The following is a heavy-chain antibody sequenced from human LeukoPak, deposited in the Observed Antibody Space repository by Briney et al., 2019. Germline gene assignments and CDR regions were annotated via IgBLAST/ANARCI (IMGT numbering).Heavy chain of an antibody. V-gene: IGHV3-23*01. CDR2: ISGSDNST. Sequence: GGSLRLSCVVSGFTFSSYAMSWVRQAPGKGLEWVSVISGSDNSTYYADSVKGRFTISRDNSKNTLYMQMNSLRAEDTAVYYCAIYDSSGYYNYWGQGTLVTVSS. J-gene: IGHJ4*02. CDR3: AIYDSSGYYNY. CDR1: GFTFSSYA. D-gene: IGHD3-22*01.